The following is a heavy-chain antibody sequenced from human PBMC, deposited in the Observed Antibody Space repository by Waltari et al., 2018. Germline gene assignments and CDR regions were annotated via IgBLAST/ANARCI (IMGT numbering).Heavy chain of an antibody. V-gene: IGHV3-21*02. D-gene: IGHD6-19*01. CDR2: ISSGSTYR. CDR1: GFIFSSWG. CDR3: TRDVYGSGGDYFEP. Sequence: QLEASGGGLVKSGGSLRLSCSASGFIFSSWGMNWVRQAPGKGREGIASISSGSTYRFTADAVRGRFTISRDDAKYSLYLKADSLRAEDTGVYYCTRDVYGSGGDYFEPWGQGTLVTVSS. J-gene: IGHJ4*02.